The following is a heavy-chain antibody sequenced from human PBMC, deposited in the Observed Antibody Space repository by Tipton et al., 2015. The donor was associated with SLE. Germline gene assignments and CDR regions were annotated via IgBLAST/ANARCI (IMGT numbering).Heavy chain of an antibody. D-gene: IGHD3-3*01. CDR3: ARRTIFGPPRYDS. J-gene: IGHJ5*01. CDR1: GGSFSGYY. Sequence: TLSLTCAVYGGSFSGYYWSWIRQPPEKGLEWIGEINHSGSTNYNPSLKSRVTTSVDKSKYHFSLNLSSVTAADTAVYYCARRTIFGPPRYDSWGQGTLVTVSS. V-gene: IGHV4-34*01. CDR2: INHSGST.